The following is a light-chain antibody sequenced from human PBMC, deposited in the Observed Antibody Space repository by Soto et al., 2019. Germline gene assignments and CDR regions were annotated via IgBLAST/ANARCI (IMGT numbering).Light chain of an antibody. J-gene: IGKJ3*01. CDR3: QQSYSTPLT. CDR1: QSISSY. CDR2: AAS. Sequence: DIQMTQSPSSLSASVGDRVTITCRASQSISSYLNWYQQKPGKAPKLLIYAASSLQSGVPSRFSGSGSGTEFTLTISSLQPEDFATYYYQQSYSTPLTLGPGTKVDIK. V-gene: IGKV1-39*01.